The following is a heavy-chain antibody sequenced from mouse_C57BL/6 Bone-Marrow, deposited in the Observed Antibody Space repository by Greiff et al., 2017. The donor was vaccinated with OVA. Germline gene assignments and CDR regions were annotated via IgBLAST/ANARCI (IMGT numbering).Heavy chain of an antibody. CDR3: ARDRSSYLSYWYFDV. V-gene: IGHV3-6*01. CDR1: GYSITSGYY. Sequence: DVKLQESGPGLVKPSQSLSLTCSVTGYSITSGYYWNWIRQFPGNKLEWMGYISYDGSNNYNPSLKNRISITRDTSKNQFFLKLNSVTTEDTATYYCARDRSSYLSYWYFDVWGTGTTVTVSS. J-gene: IGHJ1*03. CDR2: ISYDGSN. D-gene: IGHD1-1*01.